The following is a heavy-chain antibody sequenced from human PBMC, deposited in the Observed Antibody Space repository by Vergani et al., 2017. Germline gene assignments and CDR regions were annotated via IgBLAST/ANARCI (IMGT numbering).Heavy chain of an antibody. CDR1: GFTFSSYA. V-gene: IGHV3-30*07. D-gene: IGHD3-16*02. J-gene: IGHJ4*02. Sequence: QVQLVESGGGVVQPGRSLRLSCAASGFTFSSYAMHWVRQAPGKGLEWVAVISYDGSNKYYADSVKGRFTISRDNAKNSLYLQMNSLRAEDTAVYYCARDANLGELSLYDYWGQGTLVTVSS. CDR3: ARDANLGELSLYDY. CDR2: ISYDGSNK.